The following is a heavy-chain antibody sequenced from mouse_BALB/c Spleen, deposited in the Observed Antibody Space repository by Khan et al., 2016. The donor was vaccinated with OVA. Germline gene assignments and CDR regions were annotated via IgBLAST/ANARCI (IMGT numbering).Heavy chain of an antibody. D-gene: IGHD2-14*01. CDR1: GYAFSNYW. V-gene: IGHV1-80*01. CDR2: IYPGDGDT. J-gene: IGHJ3*01. CDR3: ARSGYDYFAY. Sequence: QVQLQQSGAELVRPGSSVKISCKASGYAFSNYWMNWVKQRPGQGLEWIGQIYPGDGDTSFNGKFRGKATLTADKSSSTAYMQLSSPTSEDSAVYFCARSGYDYFAYWGQGTLVTVSA.